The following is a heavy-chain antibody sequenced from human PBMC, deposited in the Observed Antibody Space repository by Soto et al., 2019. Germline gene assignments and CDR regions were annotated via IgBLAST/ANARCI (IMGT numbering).Heavy chain of an antibody. CDR1: GYTFTSYG. D-gene: IGHD2-2*01. CDR3: ASLGYCRSTSCYDSGYYGMDV. CDR2: ISAYNGNT. J-gene: IGHJ6*02. V-gene: IGHV1-18*01. Sequence: ASVKVSFKASGYTFTSYGISWVRQAPGQGLEWMGWISAYNGNTNYAQKLQGRVTMTTDTSTSTAYMELRSLRSDDTAVYYCASLGYCRSTSCYDSGYYGMDVWGQGTTVTSP.